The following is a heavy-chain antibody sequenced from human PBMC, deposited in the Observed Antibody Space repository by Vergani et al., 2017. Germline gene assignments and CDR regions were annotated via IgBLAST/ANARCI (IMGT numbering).Heavy chain of an antibody. J-gene: IGHJ1*01. V-gene: IGHV3-66*02. D-gene: IGHD6-13*01. CDR3: ASRGIAAAGTLXGEH. Sequence: EVQLVESGGGLVQPGGSLRLSCAASGFTVSSNYMSWVRQAPGKGLGVVSVIYSGGSTYYADSVKGRFTISRENSKNTLYRQMNSLRAEDTAVYYCASRGIAAAGTLXGEHWGQGTLVTVSS. CDR2: IYSGGST. CDR1: GFTVSSNY.